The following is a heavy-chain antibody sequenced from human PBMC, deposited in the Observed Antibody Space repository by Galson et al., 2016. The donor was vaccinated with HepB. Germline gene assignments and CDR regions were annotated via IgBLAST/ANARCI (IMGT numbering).Heavy chain of an antibody. CDR1: GFTFSTYA. V-gene: IGHV3-23*01. CDR2: ISGSADNT. Sequence: SLRLSCAASGFTFSTYAMTWVRQATGKGLEWVSTISGSADNTYYADSVKGRFTISRDNSKNTLYLQMNSLRAEDTAVYYCAKTIAARPPPSGMDVWGQGTTVTVSS. CDR3: AKTIAARPPPSGMDV. D-gene: IGHD6-6*01. J-gene: IGHJ6*02.